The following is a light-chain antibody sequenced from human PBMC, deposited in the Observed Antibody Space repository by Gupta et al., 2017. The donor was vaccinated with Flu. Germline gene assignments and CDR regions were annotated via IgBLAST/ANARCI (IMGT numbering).Light chain of an antibody. CDR1: QNSSSY. CDR3: QQSDTLPLT. CDR2: PAS. J-gene: IGKJ4*01. Sequence: PSSLSASVGDRVTLTCRASQNSSSYLNWYQQKPGRAPKVLIYPASSLQSGVPSRFSDSGSGTDFTLTISRLQPEDFATYYCQQSDTLPLTFGGGTKVEIK. V-gene: IGKV1-39*01.